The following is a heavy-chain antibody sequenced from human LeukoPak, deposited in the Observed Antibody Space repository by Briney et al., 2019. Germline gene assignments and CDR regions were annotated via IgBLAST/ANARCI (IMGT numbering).Heavy chain of an antibody. V-gene: IGHV3-7*03. D-gene: IGHD3-10*01. CDR2: IKQDGSEK. Sequence: QAGGSLRLSCAASGFTFSSYWMSWVRQAPGKGLEWVANIKQDGSEKYYVDSVKGRFTISRDNAKNSLYLQMNSLRAEDTAVYYCARVVWFGELLHFDYWDQGTLVTVSS. CDR1: GFTFSSYW. CDR3: ARVVWFGELLHFDY. J-gene: IGHJ4*02.